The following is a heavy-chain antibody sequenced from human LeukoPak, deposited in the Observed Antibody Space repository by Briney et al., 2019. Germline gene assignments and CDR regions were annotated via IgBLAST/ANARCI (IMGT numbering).Heavy chain of an antibody. J-gene: IGHJ3*02. V-gene: IGHV4-59*01. CDR2: IYYSGST. CDR1: GGSISAYY. D-gene: IGHD3-10*02. CDR3: ARGGYYVIDAFDI. Sequence: PSETLSLTCTVSGGSISAYYWSWIRQPPGKGLEWIGYIYYSGSTNYNPSLMSRVTISVDTSKNQFSLKLSSVTAADTAVYYCARGGYYVIDAFDIWGQGTMVTVSS.